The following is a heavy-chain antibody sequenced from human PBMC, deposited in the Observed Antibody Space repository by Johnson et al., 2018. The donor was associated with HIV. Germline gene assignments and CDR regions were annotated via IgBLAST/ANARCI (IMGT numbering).Heavy chain of an antibody. V-gene: IGHV3-30*02. D-gene: IGHD2-21*01. CDR3: ARGGGDCGGDCFLGAFDI. CDR2: IRYDGSNK. J-gene: IGHJ3*02. CDR1: GFTFSSYA. Sequence: VQLVESGGGLVQPGGSLRLSCAASGFTFSSYAVHWVRQAPGKGLEWVAFIRYDGSNKYYADSVKGPFTISRNNSKNTLYLQINSLGAKDTALYFCARGGGDCGGDCFLGAFDIWGQGTMVTVSS.